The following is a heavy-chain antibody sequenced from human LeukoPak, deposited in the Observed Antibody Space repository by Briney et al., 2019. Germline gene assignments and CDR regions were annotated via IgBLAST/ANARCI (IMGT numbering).Heavy chain of an antibody. V-gene: IGHV3-7*01. CDR2: IKQDGSAK. J-gene: IGHJ4*02. D-gene: IGHD2-2*01. CDR3: ASVDCSSSSCYSLGFDY. CDR1: GFTFSTYW. Sequence: QTGGSLRLSCAASGFTFSTYWMGWVRQAPGKGLEWVANIKQDGSAKYYVDSVKGRFTISRDNAENSLYLQMNSLRAEDSAVYYCASVDCSSSSCYSLGFDYWGQGTQVTVSS.